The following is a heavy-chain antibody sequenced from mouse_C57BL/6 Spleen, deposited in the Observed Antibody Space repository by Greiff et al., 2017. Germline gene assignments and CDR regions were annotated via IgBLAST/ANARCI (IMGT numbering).Heavy chain of an antibody. CDR1: GYTFTSYW. V-gene: IGHV1-7*01. CDR2: INPSSGYT. J-gene: IGHJ1*03. D-gene: IGHD2-4*01. CDR3: AKTPYYDYDWGYWYCDV. Sequence: VQLQQSGAELAKPGASVTLSCKASGYTFTSYWMHWVKQRHGPGLEWIGYINPSSGYTKYNQKFKDKAPLTADKSSSTAYMQLSSLTYEDSAVYYCAKTPYYDYDWGYWYCDVWGTGTTVTVSS.